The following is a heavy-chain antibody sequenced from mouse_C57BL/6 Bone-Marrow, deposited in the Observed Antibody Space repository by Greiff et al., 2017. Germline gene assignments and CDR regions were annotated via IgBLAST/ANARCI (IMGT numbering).Heavy chain of an antibody. Sequence: DVHLVESGGGLVKPGGSLKLSCAASGFTFSSYAMSWVRQTPGKRLEWVATISDGGSYTYYPENFKGRFTFSRDNAKSNLYLQLSHLKSDDTAMYYCARGGWLVLWLDYWGQGTSVTVSS. CDR3: ARGGWLVLWLDY. V-gene: IGHV5-4*01. CDR2: ISDGGSYT. D-gene: IGHD2-3*01. CDR1: GFTFSSYA. J-gene: IGHJ4*01.